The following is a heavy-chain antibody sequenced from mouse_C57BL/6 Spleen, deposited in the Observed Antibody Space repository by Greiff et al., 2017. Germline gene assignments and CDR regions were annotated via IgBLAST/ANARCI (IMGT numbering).Heavy chain of an antibody. CDR3: ARVYDYDYWYFDV. V-gene: IGHV5-4*01. CDR1: GFTFSSYA. J-gene: IGHJ1*03. Sequence: DVQLQESGGGLVKPGGSLKLSCAASGFTFSSYAMSWVRQTPEKRLEWVATISDGGSYTYYPDNVKGRFTISRDNAKNNLYLQMSHLKSEDTAMYYCARVYDYDYWYFDVWGTGTTVTVSS. D-gene: IGHD2-4*01. CDR2: ISDGGSYT.